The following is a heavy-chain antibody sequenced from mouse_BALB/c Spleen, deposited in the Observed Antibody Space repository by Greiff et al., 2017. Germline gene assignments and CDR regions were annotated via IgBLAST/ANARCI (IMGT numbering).Heavy chain of an antibody. J-gene: IGHJ4*01. D-gene: IGHD2-3*01. CDR1: GYTFTSYV. CDR3: ARWLLRTVYAMDY. CDR2: INPYNDGT. V-gene: IGHV1-14*01. Sequence: VQLKQSGPELVKPGASVKMSCKASGYTFTSYVMHWVKQKPGQGLEWIGYINPYNDGTKYNEKFKGKATLTSDKSSSTAYMELSSLTSEDSAVYYCARWLLRTVYAMDYWGQGTSVTVSS.